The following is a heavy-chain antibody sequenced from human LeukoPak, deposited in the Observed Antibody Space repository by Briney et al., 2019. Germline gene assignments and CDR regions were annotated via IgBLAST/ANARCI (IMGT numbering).Heavy chain of an antibody. CDR3: AKSMTLQWRGFFDL. J-gene: IGHJ2*01. CDR2: ISDSGANT. V-gene: IGHV3-23*01. D-gene: IGHD6-19*01. CDR1: GFTFSTYA. Sequence: GGSLRLSCAASGFTFSTYAMSWVRQAPGKELEWVSTISDSGANTYYADSVRGRFTISRDNSKNTLYLQKNSLRADDTAIYYCAKSMTLQWRGFFDLWGRGTHVTVSS.